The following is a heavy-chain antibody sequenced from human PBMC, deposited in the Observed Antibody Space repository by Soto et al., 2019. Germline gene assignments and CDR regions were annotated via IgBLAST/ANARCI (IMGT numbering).Heavy chain of an antibody. CDR2: IYHSGNT. V-gene: IGHV4-4*02. CDR1: GGSISSSNW. CDR3: ARRWGEGRVDY. Sequence: QVQLQESGPGLVKPSGTLSLTCAVSGGSISSSNWWSWVRQPPGKGLEWIGEIYHSGNTNYNPSLKGRVTMAVDKSRNQFSLKLSSGTAAATAVYYCARRWGEGRVDYWGQGTLVTVSS. J-gene: IGHJ4*02. D-gene: IGHD3-10*01.